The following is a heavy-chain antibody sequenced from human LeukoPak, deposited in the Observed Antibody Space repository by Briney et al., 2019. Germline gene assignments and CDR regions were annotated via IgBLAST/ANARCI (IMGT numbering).Heavy chain of an antibody. CDR1: GGSISSHY. CDR3: ARGELGYCSGGSCYTGTYYYYYYMDV. D-gene: IGHD2-15*01. V-gene: IGHV4-59*11. J-gene: IGHJ6*03. CDR2: IYYSGST. Sequence: SETLSFTCTVSGGSISSHYWSWIRQPPGKGLEWIGYIYYSGSTNYNPSLKSRVTISVDTSKNQFSLKLSSVTAADTAVYYCARGELGYCSGGSCYTGTYYYYYYMDVWGEGTTVTVSS.